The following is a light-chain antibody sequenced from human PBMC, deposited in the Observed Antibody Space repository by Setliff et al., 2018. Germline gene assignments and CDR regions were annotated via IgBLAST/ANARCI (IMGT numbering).Light chain of an antibody. V-gene: IGLV2-14*01. Sequence: QSALTQPASVSGSPGQSITISCTGASSDVGAYNFVSWYQQHPGKAPKLIIYEVTNRPSGVSNRFSGSKSGNTASLTISGLQAEDEADYYCSSYTTSGTYVFGTGTKVTVL. CDR3: SSYTTSGTYV. CDR2: EVT. J-gene: IGLJ1*01. CDR1: SSDVGAYNF.